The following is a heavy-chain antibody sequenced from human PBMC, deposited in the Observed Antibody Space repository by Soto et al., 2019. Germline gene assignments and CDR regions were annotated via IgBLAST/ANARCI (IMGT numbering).Heavy chain of an antibody. J-gene: IGHJ4*02. CDR3: XXXXXXXXXXXXXXXXXXXXEDY. CDR1: GFTLSSYG. Sequence: QVQLVESGGGVVQPGRSLRLSCVASGFTLSSYGMHWVRQAPGKGLEWVAVISNDGSIYADSVKGRFTISRDKSTNTLXXXXXXXXXXXXXXXXXXXXXXXXXXXXXXXXXXXXXEDYWGPGTLVTVSS. V-gene: IGHV3-30*03. CDR2: ISNDGS.